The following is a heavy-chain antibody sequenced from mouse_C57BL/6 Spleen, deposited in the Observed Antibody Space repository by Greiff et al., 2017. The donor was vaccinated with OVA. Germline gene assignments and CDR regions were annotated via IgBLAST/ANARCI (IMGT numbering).Heavy chain of an antibody. CDR3: ARNGANWGLYWYFDV. V-gene: IGHV2-9-1*01. D-gene: IGHD4-1*01. Sequence: VQLQQSGPGLVAPSQSLSITRTVSGFSLTSYAISWVRQPPGKGLEWLGVIWTGGGTNYNSALKSRLSISKDNSKSQVFLRMNSLQTDDTARYYCARNGANWGLYWYFDVWGTGTTVTVSS. CDR2: IWTGGGT. CDR1: GFSLTSYA. J-gene: IGHJ1*03.